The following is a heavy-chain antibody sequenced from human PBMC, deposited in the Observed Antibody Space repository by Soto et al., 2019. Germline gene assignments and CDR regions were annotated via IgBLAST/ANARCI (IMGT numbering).Heavy chain of an antibody. D-gene: IGHD2-2*01. V-gene: IGHV4-4*02. CDR2: IYHSGST. CDR3: ARAGECSSTSCYRYYYYGMDV. CDR1: GGSISSSNW. Sequence: SETLSLTCAVSGGSISSSNWWSWVRQPPGKGLEWIGEIYHSGSTNYNPSLKSRVTISVDKSKNQFSLKLSSVTAADTAVYYCARAGECSSTSCYRYYYYGMDVWGQATTVTVS. J-gene: IGHJ6*02.